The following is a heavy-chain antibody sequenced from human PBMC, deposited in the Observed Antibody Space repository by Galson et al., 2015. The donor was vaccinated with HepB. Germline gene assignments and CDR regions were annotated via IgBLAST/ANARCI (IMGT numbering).Heavy chain of an antibody. CDR1: TFISSTYS. Sequence: SLRLSCAASTFISSTYSMNWVRQAPGNGLEWVSYISSRSTTINYADSVKGRFTISRDNANHSLYLQMNSHIAEDKAVYYCVFLRGSDLIPLDYWGQRTLV. CDR2: ISSRSTTI. V-gene: IGHV3-48*04. J-gene: IGHJ4*02. CDR3: VFLRGSDLIPLDY. D-gene: IGHD1-26*01.